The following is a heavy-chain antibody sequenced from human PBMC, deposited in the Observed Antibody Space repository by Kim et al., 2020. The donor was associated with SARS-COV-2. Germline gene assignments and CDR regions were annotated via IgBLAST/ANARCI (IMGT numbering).Heavy chain of an antibody. Sequence: SVKGRFTISRDNSKNTLYLQMNSLRAEDTAVYYCAKDQQWLVPNPTYFDYWGQGTLVTVSS. J-gene: IGHJ4*02. V-gene: IGHV3-33*06. CDR3: AKDQQWLVPNPTYFDY. D-gene: IGHD6-19*01.